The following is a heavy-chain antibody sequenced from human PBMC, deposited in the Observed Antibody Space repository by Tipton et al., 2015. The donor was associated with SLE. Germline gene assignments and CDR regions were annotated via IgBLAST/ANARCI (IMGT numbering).Heavy chain of an antibody. Sequence: TLSLTCTVSGGSISSYYWSWIRQPPGKGLEWIGYIYYSGNTYYNPSLKSRVIISADTTKNQFSLKLSSVTAADTAVYYCARAGSAFDIWGQGTMVTVSS. CDR2: IYYSGNT. CDR1: GGSISSYY. D-gene: IGHD1-26*01. J-gene: IGHJ3*02. CDR3: ARAGSAFDI. V-gene: IGHV4-59*08.